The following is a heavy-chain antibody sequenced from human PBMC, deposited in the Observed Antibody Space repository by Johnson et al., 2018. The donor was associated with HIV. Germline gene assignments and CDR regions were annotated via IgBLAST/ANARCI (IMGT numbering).Heavy chain of an antibody. D-gene: IGHD1-1*01. CDR3: ARGDIGWNDDFAFDI. CDR1: GFTFSRYA. Sequence: QVQLVESGGGVVQPGRSLRLSCAASGFTFSRYAMHWVRQAPGKGLEWVAVISYDGSNKYYADSVKGRFTISRDNSKNTLYLQMNSLRGEDTAVYYCARGDIGWNDDFAFDIWGQGTMVTVSS. J-gene: IGHJ3*02. V-gene: IGHV3-30*04. CDR2: ISYDGSNK.